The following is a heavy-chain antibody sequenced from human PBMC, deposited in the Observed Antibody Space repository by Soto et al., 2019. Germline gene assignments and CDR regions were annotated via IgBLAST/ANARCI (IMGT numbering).Heavy chain of an antibody. V-gene: IGHV2-5*01. CDR1: GFSLSTSGMG. CDR2: IYWTDDK. Sequence: GSGPTLVNPTQTLTLTCTFSGFSLSTSGMGVGWIRQPPGKALEWLSLIYWTDDKRYTPSLKSRLTISKDTSKNQVVLTMTNMDPVDTATYYCAHRRNNGGLNYIASPGQATLVSVSS. CDR3: AHRRNNGGLNYIAS. D-gene: IGHD2-15*01. J-gene: IGHJ4*02.